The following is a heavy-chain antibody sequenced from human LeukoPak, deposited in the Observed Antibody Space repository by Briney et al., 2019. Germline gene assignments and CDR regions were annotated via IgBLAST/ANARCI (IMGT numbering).Heavy chain of an antibody. CDR2: IIPILGTA. D-gene: IGHD1-1*01. Sequence: SVNVSYKASGGTFSNYAISWVRQAPGQGLEWMGGIIPILGTANYAQKFQGRVTITADESTSTAYMELSSLRSEDTAVYYCARNWNGYYYYYYMDVWGKGTTVTVSS. CDR1: GGTFSNYA. J-gene: IGHJ6*03. CDR3: ARNWNGYYYYYYMDV. V-gene: IGHV1-69*01.